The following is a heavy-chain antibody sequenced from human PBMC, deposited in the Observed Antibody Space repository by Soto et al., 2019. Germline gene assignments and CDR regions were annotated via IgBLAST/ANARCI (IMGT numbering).Heavy chain of an antibody. J-gene: IGHJ6*02. CDR2: IYDNGNN. D-gene: IGHD3-3*01. V-gene: IGHV4-30-2*01. Sequence: QLQLQESGSGLVKPSQTLSLMCDVSGGSITRGGYSWSWIRQLPGKGLEWLGYIYDNGNNYYNASLKSRVTISVDRSKNQFSLNVTSVTAADTAVYYCARWSPLYGMDVWGQGATVTVSS. CDR1: GGSITRGGYS. CDR3: ARWSPLYGMDV.